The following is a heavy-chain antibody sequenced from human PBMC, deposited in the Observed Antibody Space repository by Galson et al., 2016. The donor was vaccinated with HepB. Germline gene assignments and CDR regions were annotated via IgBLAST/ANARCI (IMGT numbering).Heavy chain of an antibody. Sequence: SLRLSCAASGFTFSNAWMSWVRQAPGKGLEWVGRIKSKVDGGAADYAAPVKGRFTISGDDSKNTLYLQMTGLKTEDTAVYYCTTVLSTASMSGWYDWGFDSWGQGTLVAVSS. V-gene: IGHV3-15*01. D-gene: IGHD6-19*01. CDR3: TTVLSTASMSGWYDWGFDS. CDR2: IKSKVDGGAA. CDR1: GFTFSNAW. J-gene: IGHJ4*02.